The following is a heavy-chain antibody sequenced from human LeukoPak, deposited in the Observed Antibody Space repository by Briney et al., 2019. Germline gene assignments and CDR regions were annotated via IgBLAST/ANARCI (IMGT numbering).Heavy chain of an antibody. D-gene: IGHD3-3*01. Sequence: PGGSLRLSCAASGFTFSDHYMDWVRQAPGKGLEWVGRSRNKANSYTTEYAASVKGRFTISRDDSKNSLYLQMNSLKTEDTAVYYCARARLLDGRYEFDYWGQGTLVTVSS. CDR2: SRNKANSYTT. CDR3: ARARLLDGRYEFDY. J-gene: IGHJ4*02. V-gene: IGHV3-72*01. CDR1: GFTFSDHY.